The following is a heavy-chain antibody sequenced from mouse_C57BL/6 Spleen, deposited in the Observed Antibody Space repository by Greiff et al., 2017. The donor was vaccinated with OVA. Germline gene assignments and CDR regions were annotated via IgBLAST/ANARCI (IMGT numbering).Heavy chain of an antibody. V-gene: IGHV5-16*01. CDR1: GFTFSDYY. CDR3: ARANYYGSSGYFDV. D-gene: IGHD1-1*01. Sequence: EVMLVESEGGLVQPGSSMKLSCTASGFTFSDYYMAWVRQVPEKGLEWVANINYDGSSTYYLDSLKSRFIISRDNAKNILYLQMSSLKSEDTATYYCARANYYGSSGYFDVWGTGTTVTVSS. CDR2: INYDGSST. J-gene: IGHJ1*03.